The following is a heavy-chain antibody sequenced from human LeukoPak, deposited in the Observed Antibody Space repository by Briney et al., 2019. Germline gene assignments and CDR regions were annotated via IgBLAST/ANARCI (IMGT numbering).Heavy chain of an antibody. V-gene: IGHV3-30*04. CDR2: LSYDGNNK. D-gene: IGHD3-16*01. CDR3: ARDKDYVRYYYMDV. CDR1: GFIFSSYA. Sequence: PGRSLRLSCAASGFIFSSYAMHWVRQAPGKGLEWVAILSYDGNNKYYADSVKGRFTISRDNSKNALYLQMNSLRAEDTAVYYCARDKDYVRYYYMDVWGKGTTVTVSS. J-gene: IGHJ6*03.